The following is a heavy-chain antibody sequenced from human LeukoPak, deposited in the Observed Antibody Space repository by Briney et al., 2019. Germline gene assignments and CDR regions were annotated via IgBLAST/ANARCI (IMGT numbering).Heavy chain of an antibody. CDR2: IYSVGST. CDR3: ASSNRAAAGTFDY. Sequence: GGSLRLSCAASGFTVSSNYMSWVRQAPGKGLEWVSVIYSVGSTYYADSVKGRFTISRDNSKNTLFLQMNGLRVEDTAIYYCASSNRAAAGTFDYWGQGTLVTVSS. CDR1: GFTVSSNY. V-gene: IGHV3-53*01. J-gene: IGHJ4*02. D-gene: IGHD6-13*01.